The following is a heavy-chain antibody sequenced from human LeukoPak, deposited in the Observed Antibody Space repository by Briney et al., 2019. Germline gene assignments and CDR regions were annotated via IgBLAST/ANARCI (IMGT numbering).Heavy chain of an antibody. D-gene: IGHD1-1*01. CDR1: GYTFSNDY. CDR2: INPSVGST. V-gene: IGHV1-46*01. CDR3: ASSPTTGTTAYFDY. J-gene: IGHJ4*02. Sequence: GASVKVSCKASGYTFSNDYMHWVRRAPGQGLEWMGIINPSVGSTSYAQKFQGRVAMTRDMSTSTVYMELSSLRSEDTAVYFCASSPTTGTTAYFDYWGQGTLVTVSS.